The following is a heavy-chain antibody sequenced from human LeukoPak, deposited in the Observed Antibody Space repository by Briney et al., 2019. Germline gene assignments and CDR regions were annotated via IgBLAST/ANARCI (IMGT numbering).Heavy chain of an antibody. CDR2: ISAYNGNT. CDR1: GYTFTSYG. J-gene: IGHJ5*02. D-gene: IGHD3-22*01. Sequence: ASVKVSCKASGYTFTSYGISWVRQAPEQGLEWMGWISAYNGNTNYAQKLQGRVTMTTDTSTSTAYMELRSLRSDDTAVYYCARYDSTLGWFDPWGQGTLVTVSS. V-gene: IGHV1-18*01. CDR3: ARYDSTLGWFDP.